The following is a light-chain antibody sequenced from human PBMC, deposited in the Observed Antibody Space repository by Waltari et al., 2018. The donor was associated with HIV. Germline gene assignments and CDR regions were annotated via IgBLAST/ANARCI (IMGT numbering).Light chain of an antibody. CDR2: EDN. Sequence: SSELTPPPGLSLSPSRATRLTCSGNGLPKQNVHWYQQRSGHAPLVVIFEDNKRPSGVPERFSGSRSGTVATLTISGVQVEDEADYYCYSKDSSDNGGFFGTGTRVTVL. V-gene: IGLV3-10*01. CDR3: YSKDSSDNGGF. J-gene: IGLJ1*01. CDR1: GLPKQN.